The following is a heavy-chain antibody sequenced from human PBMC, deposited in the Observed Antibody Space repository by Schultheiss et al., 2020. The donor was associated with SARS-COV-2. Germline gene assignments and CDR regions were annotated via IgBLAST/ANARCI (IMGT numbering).Heavy chain of an antibody. CDR3: AIDQYYYDSSGYYREYFQH. J-gene: IGHJ1*01. V-gene: IGHV3-66*01. D-gene: IGHD3-22*01. Sequence: GSLRLSCAASGFTVSSNYMSWVRQAPGKGLEWVSVIYSGGSTYYADSVKGRFTISRDNSKNTLYLQMNSLRAEDTAVYYCAIDQYYYDSSGYYREYFQHWGQGTLVTVSS. CDR2: IYSGGST. CDR1: GFTVSSNY.